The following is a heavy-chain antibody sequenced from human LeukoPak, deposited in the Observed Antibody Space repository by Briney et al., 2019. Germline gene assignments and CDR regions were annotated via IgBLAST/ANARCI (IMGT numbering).Heavy chain of an antibody. CDR1: GFIFSDYG. CDR3: AREGEDIVATITGWIDY. Sequence: GGSLRLSCAASGFIFSDYGMHWVRQAPGKGLEWVAVISYDGSNKYYADSVKGRFTISRDNSKNTLYLQMNSLRAEDTAVYYCAREGEDIVATITGWIDYWGQGTLVTVSS. CDR2: ISYDGSNK. V-gene: IGHV3-30*19. D-gene: IGHD5-12*01. J-gene: IGHJ4*02.